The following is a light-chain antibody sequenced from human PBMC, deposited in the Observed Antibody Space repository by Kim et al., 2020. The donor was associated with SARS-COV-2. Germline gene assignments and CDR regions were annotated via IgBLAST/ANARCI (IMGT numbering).Light chain of an antibody. CDR2: AAS. CDR1: QGIINY. CDR3: QKGNSAPFT. V-gene: IGKV1-27*01. J-gene: IGKJ2*01. Sequence: SASEEDRVTITCRESQGIINYLAWYQQKPGKVPKLLIYAASTVQSGVPTRFSGSGSGTEFTLTISSLQPEDVATYYCQKGNSAPFTFGQGTKLEI.